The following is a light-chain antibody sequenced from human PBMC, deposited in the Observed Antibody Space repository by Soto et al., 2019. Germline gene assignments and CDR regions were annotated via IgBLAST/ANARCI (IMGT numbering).Light chain of an antibody. CDR3: QQYGRSPFT. J-gene: IGKJ2*01. CDR2: GAS. CDR1: QRITTNF. V-gene: IGKV3-20*01. Sequence: EIVLTQSPGTLSLSPGERATLSCRASQRITTNFLACFQQKPGLAPRLLIHGASTRASGVTDRFSGGGSGTDFVLTTSRLVPADFAVYYYQQYGRSPFTFGQGTKLQIK.